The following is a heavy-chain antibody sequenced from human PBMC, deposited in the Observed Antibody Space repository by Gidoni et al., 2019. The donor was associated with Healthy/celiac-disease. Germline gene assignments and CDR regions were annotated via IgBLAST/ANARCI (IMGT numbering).Heavy chain of an antibody. CDR2: ISGSGGST. Sequence: EVRLLESGGGLVQPGGSLRLSCAASGFTFSSYAMCWVRQAPGKGLEWVSAISGSGGSTYYADSVKGRFTISRDNSKNTLYLQMNSLRAEDTAVYYCAKGRDDYGDGLEDYWGQGTLVTVSS. CDR3: AKGRDDYGDGLEDY. V-gene: IGHV3-23*01. J-gene: IGHJ4*02. CDR1: GFTFSSYA. D-gene: IGHD4-17*01.